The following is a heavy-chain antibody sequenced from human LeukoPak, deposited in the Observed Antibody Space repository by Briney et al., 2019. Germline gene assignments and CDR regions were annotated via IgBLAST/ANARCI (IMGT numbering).Heavy chain of an antibody. D-gene: IGHD2-15*01. CDR3: AAGFHGGGLLNDDVFDI. V-gene: IGHV1-24*01. Sequence: ASMRVSCEVSGYSRSELSIHWVRHVPGKGLQWMGGFDPEDGEIVYAQNLHGRVTMTEDTSTDTAYMELSSLRSEDTAVYYCAAGFHGGGLLNDDVFDIWGQGTRVAVSS. CDR2: FDPEDGEI. CDR1: GYSRSELS. J-gene: IGHJ3*02.